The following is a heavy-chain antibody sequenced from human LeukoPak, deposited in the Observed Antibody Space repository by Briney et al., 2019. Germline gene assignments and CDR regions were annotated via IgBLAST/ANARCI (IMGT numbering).Heavy chain of an antibody. D-gene: IGHD3-22*01. CDR1: GFTFSSYG. CDR3: AKDLYYYDSSGSSPVDY. Sequence: GRSLRLSYAASGFTFSSYGMHWVRQAPGKGLEWVAVITYDGSNKYYADSVKGRFTISRDNSKNTLYLQMNSLRAEDTAVYYCAKDLYYYDSSGSSPVDYWGQGTLVTVSS. J-gene: IGHJ4*02. CDR2: ITYDGSNK. V-gene: IGHV3-30*18.